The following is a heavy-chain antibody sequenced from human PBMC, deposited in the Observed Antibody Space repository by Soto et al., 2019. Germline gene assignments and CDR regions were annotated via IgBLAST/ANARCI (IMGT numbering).Heavy chain of an antibody. V-gene: IGHV3-30*18. CDR2: ISYDGTNK. J-gene: IGHJ6*02. CDR1: GFPFSTYG. Sequence: QVQLVESGGGVVQPGRSLRLSCEASGFPFSTYGMHWVRQAPGKVLEWVAVISYDGTNKYYADSVKGRFTISRDNSKNTVSLQLNSLRADDTAVYHCAKDRLEERSFFYVYALDVWGQGTTVIVSS. CDR3: AKDRLEERSFFYVYALDV. D-gene: IGHD1-1*01.